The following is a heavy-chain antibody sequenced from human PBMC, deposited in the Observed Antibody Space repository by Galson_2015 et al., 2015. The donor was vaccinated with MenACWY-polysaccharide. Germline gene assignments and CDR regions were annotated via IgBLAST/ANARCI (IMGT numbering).Heavy chain of an antibody. CDR1: GFTFSNYF. CDR2: IKRDGSDK. D-gene: IGHD3-10*01. V-gene: IGHV3-7*01. J-gene: IGHJ4*02. Sequence: SLRLSCADSGFTFSNYFMTWVRQAPGKGLEWVASIKRDGSDKYYVDSVKGRFTISRDNAKNSLYLEMNSLRVEDTAVYYCARGHLWLGTWGQGTLVTVSS. CDR3: ARGHLWLGT.